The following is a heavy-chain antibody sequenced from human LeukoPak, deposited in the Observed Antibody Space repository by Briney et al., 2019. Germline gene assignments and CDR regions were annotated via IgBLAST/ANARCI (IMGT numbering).Heavy chain of an antibody. CDR2: IYYSGST. CDR1: GGSISSSSYS. Sequence: SETVSLTCTVSGGSISSSSYSWGWIRQPPGKVLEWIGRIYYSGSTYYNPSLKSRVTISVDTSKNQFSLNLSSVTAADTAVYYCARLEYYYQHCFDYWGQGTLVTVSS. V-gene: IGHV4-39*01. D-gene: IGHD3-10*01. CDR3: ARLEYYYQHCFDY. J-gene: IGHJ4*02.